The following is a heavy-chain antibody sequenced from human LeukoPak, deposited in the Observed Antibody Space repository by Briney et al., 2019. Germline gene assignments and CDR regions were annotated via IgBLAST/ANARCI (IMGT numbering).Heavy chain of an antibody. CDR3: AKGGVSGYYYYMDV. D-gene: IGHD3-16*01. V-gene: IGHV4-59*01. Sequence: PSETLSLTCTVSGGSISSYYWSWIRQPPGKGLEWIGYIYYSGSTNYNPSLKSRVTISVDTSKNQFSLKLSSVTAADTAVYYCAKGGVSGYYYYMDVWGKGTTVTVSS. CDR1: GGSISSYY. CDR2: IYYSGST. J-gene: IGHJ6*03.